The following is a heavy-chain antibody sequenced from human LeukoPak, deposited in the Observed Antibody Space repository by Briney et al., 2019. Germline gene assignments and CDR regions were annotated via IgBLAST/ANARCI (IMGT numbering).Heavy chain of an antibody. J-gene: IGHJ4*02. CDR2: IYTSGST. D-gene: IGHD6-13*01. CDR1: GGSFSGYY. CDR3: AREGGSSSWSHIVY. Sequence: SETLSLTCAVYGGSFSGYYWSWIRQPAGKGLEWIGRIYTSGSTNYNPSLKSRVTMSVDTSKNQFSLKLSSVTAADTAVYYCAREGGSSSWSHIVYWGQGTLVTVSS. V-gene: IGHV4-4*07.